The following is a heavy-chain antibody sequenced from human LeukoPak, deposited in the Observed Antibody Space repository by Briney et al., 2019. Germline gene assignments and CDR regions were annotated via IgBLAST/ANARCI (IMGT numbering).Heavy chain of an antibody. CDR3: ARGGNRFGGFYFDY. D-gene: IGHD3-10*01. Sequence: PSQTLSLTCTVSADSLSSGGHYWAWIRQLPGKGLESIGFIHHSGSSRHNPSLKDRVAISVDASRKQFALKLSSVTAADTAIYYCARGGNRFGGFYFDYWGQGIQVIVSS. CDR2: IHHSGSS. J-gene: IGHJ4*02. CDR1: ADSLSSGGHY. V-gene: IGHV4-31*03.